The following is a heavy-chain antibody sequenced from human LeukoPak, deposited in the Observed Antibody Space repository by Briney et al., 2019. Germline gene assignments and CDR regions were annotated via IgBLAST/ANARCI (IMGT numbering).Heavy chain of an antibody. Sequence: ASVKVSCKASGYTITNNYMHWVRQAPGQGLEWMGVINPSGTGTSYAQKFQGRITMSRDTSTSTVYMELSSLRPEDTAFYYCARDNDSRDPPHFDYWGQGTLVTVSS. J-gene: IGHJ4*02. CDR2: INPSGTGT. D-gene: IGHD3-16*01. CDR3: ARDNDSRDPPHFDY. CDR1: GYTITNNY. V-gene: IGHV1-46*01.